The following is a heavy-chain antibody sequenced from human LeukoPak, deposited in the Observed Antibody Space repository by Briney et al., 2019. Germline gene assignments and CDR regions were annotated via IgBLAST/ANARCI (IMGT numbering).Heavy chain of an antibody. D-gene: IGHD4-17*01. CDR1: GGTFSSYA. V-gene: IGHV1-69*04. Sequence: SVKVSCKASGGTFSSYAISWVRQAPGQGLEWMGRIIPVLGLANYGQKSQGRVTITADKSTSTAYMELSSLRSEDTAVYYCSRVGGDDVPFDYWGQGTLVTVSS. CDR3: SRVGGDDVPFDY. CDR2: IIPVLGLA. J-gene: IGHJ4*02.